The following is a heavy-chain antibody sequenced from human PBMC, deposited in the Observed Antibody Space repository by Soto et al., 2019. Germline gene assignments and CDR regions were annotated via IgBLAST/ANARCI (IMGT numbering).Heavy chain of an antibody. D-gene: IGHD2-8*02. CDR3: ARSTGGY. J-gene: IGHJ4*02. V-gene: IGHV3-64*01. CDR1: GFTFSDYA. CDR2: INSNGGGT. Sequence: EVQLVESGGGLVQPGGSLRLSCAASGFTFSDYAMHWVRQAPGKGLEYVAAINSNGGGTYYATSVKGRFIIPRDNSKNTLYLQMGSLRAEDMAVYYCARSTGGYWGQGTLVTVSS.